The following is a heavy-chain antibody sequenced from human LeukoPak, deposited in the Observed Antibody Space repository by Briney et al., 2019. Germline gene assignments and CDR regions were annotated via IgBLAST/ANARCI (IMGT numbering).Heavy chain of an antibody. V-gene: IGHV4-59*02. CDR3: ARAVHYSGTSDQYTGGWYYFDF. J-gene: IGHJ4*02. CDR2: IYHTGST. CDR1: GGSVSDYY. Sequence: SETLSLTCTISGGSVSDYYWSWIRQSPGKGLEWIGYIYHTGSTSYSPSLKSRVTISADTSKNQFSLKLSSVTAADTAVYYCARAVHYSGTSDQYTGGWYYFDFWGQGTRVTVSS. D-gene: IGHD3-10*01.